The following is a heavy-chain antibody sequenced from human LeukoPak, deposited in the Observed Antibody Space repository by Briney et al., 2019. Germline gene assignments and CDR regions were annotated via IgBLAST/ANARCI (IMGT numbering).Heavy chain of an antibody. CDR2: IYYSGST. V-gene: IGHV4-59*12. CDR3: AREGEGGSHGPYDAFDI. D-gene: IGHD1-26*01. J-gene: IGHJ3*02. CDR1: GGSISSYY. Sequence: PSETLSLTCTVSGGSISSYYWSWIRQPPGKGLEWIGYIYYSGSTYYNPSLKSRVTISVDTSKNQFSLKLSSVTAADTAVYYCAREGEGGSHGPYDAFDIWGQGTMVTVSS.